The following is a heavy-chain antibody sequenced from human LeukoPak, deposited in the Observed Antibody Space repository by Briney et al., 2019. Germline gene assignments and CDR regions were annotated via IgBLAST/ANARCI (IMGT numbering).Heavy chain of an antibody. J-gene: IGHJ4*02. CDR2: ISVSGGST. D-gene: IGHD2-2*01. V-gene: IGHV3-23*01. CDR3: AKSPGGVVSTSFDN. CDR1: GFTFSTYA. Sequence: GGSLRLSCAASGFTFSTYAMSWVRQAPGKGLEWVSVISVSGGSTYYADSVKGRFTISGDNSKNTLYLQMNSLRAEDTAVYYWAKSPGGVVSTSFDNWGQGTLVTVSS.